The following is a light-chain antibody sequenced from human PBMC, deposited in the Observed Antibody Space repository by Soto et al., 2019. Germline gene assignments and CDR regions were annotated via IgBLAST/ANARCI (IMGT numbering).Light chain of an antibody. CDR1: QNIRRY. V-gene: IGKV1-6*01. CDR2: AAS. CDR3: LQKYFYPFT. Sequence: IQVTPSPSSLSASVGARVTITCRAGQNIRRYISWFQQKPGKAPKLLIYAASNLQSGVPARFSGSGSGTDFTLTISSLQPEDFATYYCLQKYFYPFTFGPGTKVDI. J-gene: IGKJ3*01.